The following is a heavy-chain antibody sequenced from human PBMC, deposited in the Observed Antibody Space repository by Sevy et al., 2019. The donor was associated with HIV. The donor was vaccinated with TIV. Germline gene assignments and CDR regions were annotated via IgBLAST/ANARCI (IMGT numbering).Heavy chain of an antibody. V-gene: IGHV3-30-3*01. D-gene: IGHD6-19*01. CDR3: ARDKFGYTSGWQATGGFDY. Sequence: GGYLRLSCAASGFTFSSHAMHWVRQTPGKGLEWVAVISYDGSNKFFANSVKGRFTVSRDNSKNALYLQMNSLRAEDTAIYFCARDKFGYTSGWQATGGFDYWGQGTLVTVSS. CDR1: GFTFSSHA. J-gene: IGHJ4*02. CDR2: ISYDGSNK.